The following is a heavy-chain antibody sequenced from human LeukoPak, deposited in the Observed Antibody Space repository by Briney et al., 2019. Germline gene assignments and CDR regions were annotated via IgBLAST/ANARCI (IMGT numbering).Heavy chain of an antibody. CDR1: GYSISFGYY. Sequence: SETLSLTCSVSGYSISFGYYWSWIRQPAGKGLEWIGRIYTSGTTNYNPSLNSRVTISIDTSKNQFSLRLSSVTAADTAIYYCARDFGDWGQGTLVTVSS. D-gene: IGHD3-10*01. CDR2: IYTSGTT. J-gene: IGHJ4*02. V-gene: IGHV4-61*02. CDR3: ARDFGD.